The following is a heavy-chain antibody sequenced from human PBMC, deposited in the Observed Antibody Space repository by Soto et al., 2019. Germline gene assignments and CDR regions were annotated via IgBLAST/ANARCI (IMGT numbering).Heavy chain of an antibody. CDR2: MFYGVST. D-gene: IGHD3-3*02. CDR3: ARLPSRHLVDY. CDR1: GSSINSSGYY. J-gene: IGHJ4*02. V-gene: IGHV4-39*01. Sequence: TLSLTCTVSGSSINSSGYYWGWIRQPPGKGLEWIGSMFYGVSTYYNPSLRSRVTVSVDTSKNQFSLNLRSVTAADTAVYYCARLPSRHLVDYWGQGXLVTVHS.